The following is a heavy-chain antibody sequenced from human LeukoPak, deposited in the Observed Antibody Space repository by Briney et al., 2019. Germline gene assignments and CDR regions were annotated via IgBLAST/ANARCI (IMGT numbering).Heavy chain of an antibody. J-gene: IGHJ4*02. V-gene: IGHV3-23*01. CDR2: ISGGGGST. Sequence: PGGSLRLSCAASGFTFTSYSMNWVHQAPGKGLEWVSTISGGGGSTYSADSVKGRFTISRDNSRNTLYLQMNSLRAEDTAIYYCAKGGPQFFDYWGQGTLVTVSP. CDR1: GFTFTSYS. CDR3: AKGGPQFFDY. D-gene: IGHD5-24*01.